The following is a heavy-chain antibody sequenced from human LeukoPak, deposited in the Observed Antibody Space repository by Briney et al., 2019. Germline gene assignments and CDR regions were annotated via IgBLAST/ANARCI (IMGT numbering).Heavy chain of an antibody. CDR1: GGTFTSYA. CDR2: IIPISGTT. CDR3: ARKLRLGGNWFDP. V-gene: IGHV1-69*13. Sequence: ASLKASCKTSGGTFTSYAITWVRQAPGQGLEWMGKIIPISGTTNYAQKFQGRVTFTADESTSTAYMELSSLRSEDTALYYCARKLRLGGNWFDPWGQGTLVTVSS. J-gene: IGHJ5*02. D-gene: IGHD1-26*01.